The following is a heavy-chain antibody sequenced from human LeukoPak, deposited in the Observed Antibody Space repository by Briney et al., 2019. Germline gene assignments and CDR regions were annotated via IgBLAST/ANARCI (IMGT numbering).Heavy chain of an antibody. CDR1: GFTFSSYW. CDR3: ARGGGLDV. Sequence: GGSLKLSCAASGFTFSSYWMNCARQAPGKGLEWVASINHNGNVNYYVDSVKGRFTISRDNAKNSLYLQMSNLRAEDTAVYFCARGGGLDVWGQGATVTVSS. D-gene: IGHD3-16*01. CDR2: INHNGNVN. V-gene: IGHV3-7*03. J-gene: IGHJ6*02.